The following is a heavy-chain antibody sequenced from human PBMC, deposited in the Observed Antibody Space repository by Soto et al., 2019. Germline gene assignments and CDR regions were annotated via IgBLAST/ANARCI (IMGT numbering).Heavy chain of an antibody. J-gene: IGHJ6*02. V-gene: IGHV4-31*03. CDR3: ARQVGAAGQHYYYGMDV. D-gene: IGHD1-26*01. CDR1: GGSISSGGYY. Sequence: PSETLSLTCTVSGGSISSGGYYWSWIRQHPGKGLEWIGYIYYSGSTYYNPSLKSRVTISVDTSKNQFSLKLSSVTAADTAVYYCARQVGAAGQHYYYGMDVWGQGTTVTVSS. CDR2: IYYSGST.